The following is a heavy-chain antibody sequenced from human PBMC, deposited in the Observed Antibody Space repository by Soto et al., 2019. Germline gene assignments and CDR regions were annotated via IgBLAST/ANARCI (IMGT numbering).Heavy chain of an antibody. V-gene: IGHV4-4*02. CDR3: ARHIGVAGTRGFDY. Sequence: QVQLQESGPGLVKPSGTLSLTCAVSGGSISDNNWWSWVRQPPGKGLEWIGEIYHRGTTNYNPPLQSRVTISMDKSKNQISMVLNSVTAADSAVYYCARHIGVAGTRGFDYWGQGTLVTVSS. CDR2: IYHRGTT. D-gene: IGHD6-19*01. CDR1: GGSISDNNW. J-gene: IGHJ4*02.